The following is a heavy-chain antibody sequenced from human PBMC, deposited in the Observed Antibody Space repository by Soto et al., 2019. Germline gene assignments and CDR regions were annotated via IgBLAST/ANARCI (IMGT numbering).Heavy chain of an antibody. V-gene: IGHV1-18*04. CDR1: GYTFTSYG. CDR2: LSAYNGNT. J-gene: IGHJ6*02. Sequence: ASVNGSCKASGYTFTSYGLSWVRPAPGQGLEWMGWLSAYNGNTNYAQKLQGRVTITTDTSTSTAYMELRSLRSDDTAVYYCARVNVYDDFWSGYHTVRPGVMDLWG. D-gene: IGHD3-3*01. CDR3: ARVNVYDDFWSGYHTVRPGVMDL.